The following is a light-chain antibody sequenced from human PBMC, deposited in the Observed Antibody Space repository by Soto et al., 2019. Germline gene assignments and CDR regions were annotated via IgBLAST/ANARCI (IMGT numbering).Light chain of an antibody. V-gene: IGKV3-15*01. J-gene: IGKJ1*01. CDR3: QQYNNWPPWT. CDR1: QSVSSN. CDR2: AAS. Sequence: EIVMTQSPATLSVSPGERATLSCRASQSVSSNLAWYQQKPGQAPRLLIYAASTRATGVPARFSGSGSETEFTLTISSLQSEDFAVYHCQQYNNWPPWTFGQGTKVEIK.